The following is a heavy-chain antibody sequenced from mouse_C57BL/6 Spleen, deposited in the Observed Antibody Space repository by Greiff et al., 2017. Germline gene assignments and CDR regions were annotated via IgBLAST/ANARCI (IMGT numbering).Heavy chain of an antibody. Sequence: QVQLKQSGPELVKPGASVKISCKASGYAFSSSWMNWVKQRPGKGLEWIGRIYPGDGDTNYNGKFKGKATLTADKSSSTAYMQLSSLTSEDSAVYFCARWGTPGWYFDVWGTGTTVTVSS. CDR1: GYAFSSSW. V-gene: IGHV1-82*01. CDR3: ARWGTPGWYFDV. CDR2: IYPGDGDT. J-gene: IGHJ1*03. D-gene: IGHD3-3*01.